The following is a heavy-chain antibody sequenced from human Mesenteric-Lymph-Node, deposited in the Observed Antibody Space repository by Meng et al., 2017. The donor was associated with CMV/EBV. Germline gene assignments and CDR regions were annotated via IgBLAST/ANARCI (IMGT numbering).Heavy chain of an antibody. CDR1: GGTFSSYT. Sequence: SVKVSCKASGGTFSSYTISWVRQAPGQGLEWMGRIIPILGIANYAQKFQGRVTITADKSTSTAYMELSSLRSEDTAVYYCARGYSASYSYFDYWGQGTLVTVSS. CDR2: IIPILGIA. CDR3: ARGYSASYSYFDY. D-gene: IGHD1-26*01. J-gene: IGHJ4*02. V-gene: IGHV1-69*02.